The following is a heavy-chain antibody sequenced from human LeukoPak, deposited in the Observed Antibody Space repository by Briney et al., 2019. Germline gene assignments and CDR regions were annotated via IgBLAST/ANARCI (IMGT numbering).Heavy chain of an antibody. CDR3: ARALVVGNAFDI. CDR1: GYTLSGYW. Sequence: GGSLRLSCAASGYTLSGYWMHWVRQAPGEGLVWVSRIHSDGSTTTYAGSVKGRFTISRDDAKNTLYLQMNSLRAEDTAVYYCARALVVGNAFDIWGQGTMGTVSS. CDR2: IHSDGSTT. V-gene: IGHV3-74*01. D-gene: IGHD6-19*01. J-gene: IGHJ3*02.